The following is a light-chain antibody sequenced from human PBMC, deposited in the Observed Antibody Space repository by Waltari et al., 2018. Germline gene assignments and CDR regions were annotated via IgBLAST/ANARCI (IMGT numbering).Light chain of an antibody. J-gene: IGLJ3*02. CDR3: CSYAGSTTWV. Sequence: QSALTQPASVSGSPGQSITISCTGTSSDVGSYNLVSWYQQHPGKAPTPLIYEVTKRPSGGSNRFSGSKSGNTACLTISRLQAEDEADYYCCSYAGSTTWVFGGGTKLTGL. CDR1: SSDVGSYNL. V-gene: IGLV2-23*02. CDR2: EVT.